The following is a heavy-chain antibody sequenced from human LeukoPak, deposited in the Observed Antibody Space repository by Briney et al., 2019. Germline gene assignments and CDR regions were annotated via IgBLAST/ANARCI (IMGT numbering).Heavy chain of an antibody. CDR1: GYTFTSYD. CDR2: MNPNSGNT. D-gene: IGHD5-12*01. CDR3: ARGADSGYDLSDFDY. Sequence: GASVEVSCKASGYTFTSYDINWVRQATGQGLEWMGWMNPNSGNTGYAQKFQGRVTITRNTSISTAYMELSSLRSEDTAVYYCARGADSGYDLSDFDYWGQGTLVTVSS. V-gene: IGHV1-8*03. J-gene: IGHJ4*02.